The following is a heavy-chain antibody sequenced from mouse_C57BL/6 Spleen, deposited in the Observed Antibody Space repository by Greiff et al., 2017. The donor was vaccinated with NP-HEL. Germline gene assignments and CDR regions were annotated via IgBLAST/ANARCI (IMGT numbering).Heavy chain of an antibody. Sequence: QVQLQQSGAELVRPGASVKLSCKASGYTFTDYYINWVKQRPGQGLEWIARIYPGSGNTYYNEKFTGKATLTAEKSSSTAYMQLSSRTSEDSAVYFCARIGGSSLWYCDVWGTGTTVTVSS. J-gene: IGHJ1*03. V-gene: IGHV1-76*01. D-gene: IGHD1-1*01. CDR2: IYPGSGNT. CDR3: ARIGGSSLWYCDV. CDR1: GYTFTDYY.